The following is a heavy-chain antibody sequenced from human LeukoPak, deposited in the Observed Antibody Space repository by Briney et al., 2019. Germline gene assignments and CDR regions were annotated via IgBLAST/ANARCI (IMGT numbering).Heavy chain of an antibody. CDR1: GFTFSDYY. V-gene: IGHV3-23*01. Sequence: PGGSLRLSCAASGFTFSDYYMSWIRPAPGKGLEWVSGISPSGDITYYADSVMGRFTISRDNRKSTVSLQMNSLRPEDTALYYCVRDLDWGAFDVWGQGTMVTVSS. J-gene: IGHJ3*01. CDR2: ISPSGDIT. CDR3: VRDLDWGAFDV. D-gene: IGHD3/OR15-3a*01.